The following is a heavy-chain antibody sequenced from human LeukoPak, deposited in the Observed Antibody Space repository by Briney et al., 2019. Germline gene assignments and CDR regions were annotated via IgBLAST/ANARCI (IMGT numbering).Heavy chain of an antibody. V-gene: IGHV3-53*01. CDR1: GFIVSDNF. J-gene: IGHJ4*02. CDR3: AGSNSYGYPY. D-gene: IGHD5-18*01. Sequence: GGSLRLSCAASGFIVSDNFMSWVRQAPGKGLEWVSVIYAGGSTYYADSVKGRFTISRDNPKNTLFLQMNSLSPEDTAVYYCAGSNSYGYPYWGQGTLVTVSS. CDR2: IYAGGST.